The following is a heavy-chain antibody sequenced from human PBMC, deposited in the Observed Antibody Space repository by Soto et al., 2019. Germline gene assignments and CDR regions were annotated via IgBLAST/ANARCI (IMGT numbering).Heavy chain of an antibody. Sequence: GGSLRLSCAASGFTFSSYGMHWFRQAPGKGLEWVAVIWYDGSNKYYADSVKGRFTISRDNSKNTLYLQMNSLRAEDTAVYYCASDLGYCSGGSCKSPGYWGQGTLVTVSS. CDR3: ASDLGYCSGGSCKSPGY. J-gene: IGHJ4*02. V-gene: IGHV3-33*01. D-gene: IGHD2-15*01. CDR2: IWYDGSNK. CDR1: GFTFSSYG.